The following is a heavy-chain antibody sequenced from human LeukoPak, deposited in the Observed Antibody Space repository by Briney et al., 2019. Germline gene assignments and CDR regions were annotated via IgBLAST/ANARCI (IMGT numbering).Heavy chain of an antibody. CDR1: GGSISSYY. CDR3: AGPPEGRFLDRPGYYHYMDV. D-gene: IGHD3-3*01. V-gene: IGHV4-59*08. CDR2: IYYTGST. Sequence: SETLSLTCTVSGGSISSYYWSWIRQPPGKGLEWIGYIYYTGSTSYNPSLKSPVTISVDTSKTQFSLKLSSVTAADTAVYYCAGPPEGRFLDRPGYYHYMDVWGTGTAVTVSS. J-gene: IGHJ6*03.